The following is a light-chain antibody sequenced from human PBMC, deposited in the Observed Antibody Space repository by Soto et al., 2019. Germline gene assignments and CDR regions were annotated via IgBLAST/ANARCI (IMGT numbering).Light chain of an antibody. CDR3: QQRSNWPT. CDR2: GAS. V-gene: IGKV3D-20*02. CDR1: RTVSGSY. J-gene: IGKJ5*01. Sequence: EVVLTQSPGTLSLSPWEIATLSCRASRTVSGSYLAWYQQKRGQAPRLLLYGASSRATGIPDRLSGSGSGTEFTLTISSIEPEDFAVYYCQQRSNWPTFGQGTRLEIK.